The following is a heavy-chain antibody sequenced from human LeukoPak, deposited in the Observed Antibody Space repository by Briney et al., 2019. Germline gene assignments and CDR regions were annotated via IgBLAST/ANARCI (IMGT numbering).Heavy chain of an antibody. J-gene: IGHJ4*02. CDR3: AKGSATTVVTIDY. V-gene: IGHV3-30*18. D-gene: IGHD4-23*01. CDR2: ISSDGSDK. Sequence: GKSLRLSCAASGFTFSSYGMHWVRQAPGKGLEWVAVISSDGSDKYYADSVKGRFTISRDNSKNTMYLQMNSLRDEDTAVYYCAKGSATTVVTIDYWGQGTLVTVSS. CDR1: GFTFSSYG.